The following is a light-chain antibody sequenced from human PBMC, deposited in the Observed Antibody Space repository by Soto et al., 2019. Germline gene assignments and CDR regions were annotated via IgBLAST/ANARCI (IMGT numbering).Light chain of an antibody. J-gene: IGKJ5*01. CDR1: QSVRSSY. CDR2: GAS. V-gene: IGKV3-20*01. CDR3: QQYGSSPPIT. Sequence: EIVLTQSPGTLSLSTGERATLSCRASQSVRSSYLAWYQQKPGQAPRLLIYGASSRATGIPDRFSGSGSGTDFTLTISRLEPEDFAVYYCQQYGSSPPITFGQGTRLEIK.